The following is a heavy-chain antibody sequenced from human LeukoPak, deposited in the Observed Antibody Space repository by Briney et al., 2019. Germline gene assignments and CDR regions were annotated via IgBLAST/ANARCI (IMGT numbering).Heavy chain of an antibody. CDR3: ASYDFWSGLFDY. CDR1: GGSTSSSSYY. D-gene: IGHD3-3*01. V-gene: IGHV4-39*07. CDR2: IYYSGST. J-gene: IGHJ4*02. Sequence: SETLSLTCTVSGGSTSSSSYYWGWIRQPPGKGLEWIGSIYYSGSTYYNPSLESRVTISVDTSKNQFSLKLSSVTAADTAVYYCASYDFWSGLFDYWGQGTLVTVSS.